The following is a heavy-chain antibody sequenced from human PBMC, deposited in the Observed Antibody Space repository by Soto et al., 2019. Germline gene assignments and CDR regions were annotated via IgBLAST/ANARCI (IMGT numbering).Heavy chain of an antibody. J-gene: IGHJ6*02. D-gene: IGHD6-6*01. CDR3: ARVSSSSAFGMDV. V-gene: IGHV4-4*02. Sequence: SETLSLTCAVSGGSISTINWWTWVRQPPGRGLDWIGEIYQTGSTSYNPSLESRVTISIDKSKNQFSLKLRSVTAADTAVYYCARVSSSSAFGMDVWGQGTTVTVSS. CDR1: GGSISTINW. CDR2: IYQTGST.